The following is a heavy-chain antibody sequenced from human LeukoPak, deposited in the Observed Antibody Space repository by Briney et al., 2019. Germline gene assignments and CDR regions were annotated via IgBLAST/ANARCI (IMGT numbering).Heavy chain of an antibody. CDR2: IIPIFGTA. CDR1: GGTFSSYA. J-gene: IGHJ4*02. D-gene: IGHD3-22*01. Sequence: SVKVSCKASGGTFSSYAISWVRQAPGQGLEWMGGIIPIFGTANYAQKFQGRVTITTDESTSTAYMELSSLRSEDTAVYYCARGNYDSSGPSGYWGQGTLVTVSS. CDR3: ARGNYDSSGPSGY. V-gene: IGHV1-69*05.